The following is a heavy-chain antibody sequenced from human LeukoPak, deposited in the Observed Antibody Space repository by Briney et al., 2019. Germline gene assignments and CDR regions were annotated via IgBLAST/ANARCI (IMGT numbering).Heavy chain of an antibody. CDR1: GGSISSGGYY. Sequence: PSQTLSLTCTVSGGSISSGGYYWSWVRQHPGKGLEWIGYIYYTGTTYYNPSLRSRVTISFYTSRNQFSLKLSSVTVADTAVYFCARESSYGGGVFDFWGQGTLVTVSS. V-gene: IGHV4-31*03. CDR3: ARESSYGGGVFDF. J-gene: IGHJ4*02. D-gene: IGHD5-12*01. CDR2: IYYTGTT.